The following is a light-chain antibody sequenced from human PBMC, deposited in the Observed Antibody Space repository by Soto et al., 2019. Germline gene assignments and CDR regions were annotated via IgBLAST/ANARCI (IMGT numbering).Light chain of an antibody. CDR1: SSDVGIYNY. J-gene: IGLJ1*01. V-gene: IGLV2-14*01. CDR3: SSYTGSTNYV. Sequence: LTQPASVSGSPGQSITISCTGTSSDVGIYNYVSWYQQHPGKAPKLMIYQVTNRPSGVSNRFSGSKSGNTASLTISGLQAEDEADYYCSSYTGSTNYVFGTGTKVTAL. CDR2: QVT.